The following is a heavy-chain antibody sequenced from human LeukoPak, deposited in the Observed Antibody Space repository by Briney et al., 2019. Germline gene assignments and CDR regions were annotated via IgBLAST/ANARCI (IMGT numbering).Heavy chain of an antibody. Sequence: SVKVSCKASGGTFSSYAISWVRQAPGQGLEWMGGIIPIFGTANYAQKFQGRVTITADESTSTAYMELSSLRSEDTAVYYCAREDSSGATGRPKWNDLNDAFDIWGQGTMVTVSS. CDR3: AREDSSGATGRPKWNDLNDAFDI. V-gene: IGHV1-69*13. J-gene: IGHJ3*02. D-gene: IGHD1-1*01. CDR1: GGTFSSYA. CDR2: IIPIFGTA.